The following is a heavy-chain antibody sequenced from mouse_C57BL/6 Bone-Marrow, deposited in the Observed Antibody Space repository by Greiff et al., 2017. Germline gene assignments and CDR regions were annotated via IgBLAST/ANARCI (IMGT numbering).Heavy chain of an antibody. D-gene: IGHD1-1*01. CDR2: IYPRSGNT. CDR3: ARSRDYGSNFDY. CDR1: GYTFTSYG. V-gene: IGHV1-81*01. Sequence: VKLVESGAELARPGASVKLSCKASGYTFTSYGISWVKQRTGQGLEWIGEIYPRSGNTYYNEKFKGKATLTADKSSSTAYMELRSLTSEDSAVYFCARSRDYGSNFDYWGQGTTLTVSS. J-gene: IGHJ2*01.